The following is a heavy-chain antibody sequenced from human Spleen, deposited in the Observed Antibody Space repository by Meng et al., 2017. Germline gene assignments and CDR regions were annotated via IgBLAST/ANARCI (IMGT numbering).Heavy chain of an antibody. D-gene: IGHD1-26*01. Sequence: GESLKISCAASGFYFNNAWMSWVRQAPGKGLEWVGRIKSNTDGGTAEYAAPVTGRFTISRDDSKSTLYLQMRGLRIEDTGVYYCTWDDKGGSDYWGQGTLVTVSS. CDR2: IKSNTDGGTA. CDR3: TWDDKGGSDY. J-gene: IGHJ4*02. V-gene: IGHV3-15*01. CDR1: GFYFNNAW.